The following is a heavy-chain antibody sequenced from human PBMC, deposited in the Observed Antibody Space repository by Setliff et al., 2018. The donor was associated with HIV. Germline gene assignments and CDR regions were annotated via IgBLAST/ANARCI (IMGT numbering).Heavy chain of an antibody. Sequence: AGGSLRLSCAASGFTFSSFEMHWVRQAPGKGLMWVSRINTAGSDTSYADAVKGRFTISRDNAKNTLYLQMNSLRAEDTAVYYCARASGCIDGVCYAYSYYALDVWGQGTTVTVSS. CDR1: GFTFSSFE. J-gene: IGHJ6*02. D-gene: IGHD2-8*01. V-gene: IGHV3-74*01. CDR3: ARASGCIDGVCYAYSYYALDV. CDR2: INTAGSDT.